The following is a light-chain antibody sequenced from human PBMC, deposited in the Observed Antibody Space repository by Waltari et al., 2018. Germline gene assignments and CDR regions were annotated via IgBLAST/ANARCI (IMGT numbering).Light chain of an antibody. CDR3: QQYYDTPQT. Sequence: DIVMTQSPDSLAVSLGERATINCKSSQSVLYRSSNRNYLAWYQQISGQPPKLLIYWASTRESGVPDRFSGSGSGTDFTLTISSLQAEDVAVYYCQQYYDTPQTFGQGTKVEIK. CDR1: QSVLYRSSNRNY. J-gene: IGKJ1*01. CDR2: WAS. V-gene: IGKV4-1*01.